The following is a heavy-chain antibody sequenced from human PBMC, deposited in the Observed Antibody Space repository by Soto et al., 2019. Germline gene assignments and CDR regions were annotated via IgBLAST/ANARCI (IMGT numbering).Heavy chain of an antibody. Sequence: QVQLQESGPGLVKPSQTLSLTCTVSDGSISSGGYYWSWIRQHPGKGLEWIGYIYYSGSTYYNPSLKSRVTISVDTSKNLFSLKLSSVTAADTAVYYCASGVYGGDCNPYYYYGMDVWGQGTTVTVSS. D-gene: IGHD2-21*02. CDR1: DGSISSGGYY. CDR3: ASGVYGGDCNPYYYYGMDV. CDR2: IYYSGST. J-gene: IGHJ6*02. V-gene: IGHV4-31*03.